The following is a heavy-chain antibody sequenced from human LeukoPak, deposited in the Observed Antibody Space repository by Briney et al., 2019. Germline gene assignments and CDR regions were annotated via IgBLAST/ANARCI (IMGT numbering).Heavy chain of an antibody. D-gene: IGHD2-8*02. CDR3: ARVDYWGFYYMDV. J-gene: IGHJ6*03. V-gene: IGHV4-61*02. Sequence: PSQTLSLTCTVSGGSISSGSYYWSWIRQPAGKGLEWIGRIYTSGSTHYNPSLKSRVTISVDTSKNQFSLKLSSVTAADTAVYYCARVDYWGFYYMDVWGKGTTVTVSS. CDR1: GGSISSGSYY. CDR2: IYTSGST.